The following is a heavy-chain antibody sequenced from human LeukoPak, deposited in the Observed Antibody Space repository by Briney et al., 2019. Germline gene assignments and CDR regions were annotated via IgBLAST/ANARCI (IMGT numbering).Heavy chain of an antibody. CDR2: IYPGDSDT. Sequence: GESLKISCKGSGYSFTSYWIGWVRQMPGKGLEWMGIIYPGDSDTRYSPSFQGQVTISADKSISTAYLQWSSLKASDTAMYYCARLVGSDYYGSGSFNWFDPWGQGTLVTVSS. CDR1: GYSFTSYW. CDR3: ARLVGSDYYGSGSFNWFDP. D-gene: IGHD3-10*01. V-gene: IGHV5-51*01. J-gene: IGHJ5*02.